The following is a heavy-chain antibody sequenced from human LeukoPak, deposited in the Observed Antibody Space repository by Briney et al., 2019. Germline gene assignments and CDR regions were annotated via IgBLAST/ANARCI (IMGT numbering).Heavy chain of an antibody. D-gene: IGHD3-22*01. CDR3: ARAARQGFTMIVVPFFYFDL. V-gene: IGHV4-31*03. J-gene: IGHJ2*01. CDR2: INHSGST. CDR1: GGSISSGASD. Sequence: SETLSLTCTVSGGSISSGASDWGWIRQHPKRCLEWVVYINHSGSTYYNPSLGSRVTMSVDTSKNQFSLKLSSVTAADSAVYYCARAARQGFTMIVVPFFYFDLWGRGTLVTVSS.